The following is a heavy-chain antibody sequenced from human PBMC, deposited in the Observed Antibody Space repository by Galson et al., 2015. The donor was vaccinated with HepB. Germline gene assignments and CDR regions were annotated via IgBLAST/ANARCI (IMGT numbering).Heavy chain of an antibody. J-gene: IGHJ4*02. CDR1: GFMFSSYG. V-gene: IGHV3-33*01. Sequence: SLRLSCAASGFMFSSYGMHWVRQAPGKGLEGVAVIWYDGSNKYYGDSVKGRFSISRDNDKNTLYLQMNSLRVEDTAVYYCAGRDSGSQSFDYWGQGTLVTVSS. D-gene: IGHD3-22*01. CDR3: AGRDSGSQSFDY. CDR2: IWYDGSNK.